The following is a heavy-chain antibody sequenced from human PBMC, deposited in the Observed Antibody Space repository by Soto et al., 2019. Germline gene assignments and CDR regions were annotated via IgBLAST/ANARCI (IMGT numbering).Heavy chain of an antibody. Sequence: GGSLRLSCAASGFTFSDYYMSWIRQAPGKGLEWVSYISSSGSTIYYADSVKGRFTISRDNAKNSLYLQMNSLRAEDTAVYYCARFSKYSRANYYDSSGYYFDYWGQGTLVTVSS. V-gene: IGHV3-11*01. CDR1: GFTFSDYY. J-gene: IGHJ4*02. CDR3: ARFSKYSRANYYDSSGYYFDY. CDR2: ISSSGSTI. D-gene: IGHD3-22*01.